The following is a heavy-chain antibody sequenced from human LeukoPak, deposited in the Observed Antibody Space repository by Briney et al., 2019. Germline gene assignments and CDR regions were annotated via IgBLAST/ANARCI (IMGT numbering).Heavy chain of an antibody. CDR2: IYYSGST. V-gene: IGHV4-31*03. D-gene: IGHD3-9*01. Sequence: PSETLSLTCTVSGGSISSGGYYWSWIRQHPGKGLEWIGYIYYSGSTYYNPSLKSRVTISVDTSKNQFSLKLSSVTAADTAVYYCASSYDILTLFDYWGQGTLVTVSS. J-gene: IGHJ4*02. CDR3: ASSYDILTLFDY. CDR1: GGSISSGGYY.